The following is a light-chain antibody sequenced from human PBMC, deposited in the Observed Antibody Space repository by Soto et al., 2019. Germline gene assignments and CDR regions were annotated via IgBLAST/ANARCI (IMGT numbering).Light chain of an antibody. CDR3: STYTSSSTLGV. CDR1: SSDVGGYNY. V-gene: IGLV2-14*01. Sequence: VLTQPASVSGSPGQSITISCTGTSSDVGGYNYVSWYQQHPGKAPKLMIYDVSNRPSGVSNRFSGSKSGNTASLTISGLQAEDEADYYCSTYTSSSTLGVFGTGTKVTV. J-gene: IGLJ1*01. CDR2: DVS.